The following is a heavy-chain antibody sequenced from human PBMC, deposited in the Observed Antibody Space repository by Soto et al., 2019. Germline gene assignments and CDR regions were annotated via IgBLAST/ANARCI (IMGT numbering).Heavy chain of an antibody. D-gene: IGHD3-16*01. CDR3: ASVTFGGVVLAH. Sequence: SETMSLTCTVSAASFSKYYWTWIRQPPGKGLEWIGYVYFNGNTNYNPSLKRRVSISIDTSKNQISLTLNSVTAADTAVYYCASVTFGGVVLAHWGQGTLVTVSS. V-gene: IGHV4-59*01. CDR1: AASFSKYY. J-gene: IGHJ4*02. CDR2: VYFNGNT.